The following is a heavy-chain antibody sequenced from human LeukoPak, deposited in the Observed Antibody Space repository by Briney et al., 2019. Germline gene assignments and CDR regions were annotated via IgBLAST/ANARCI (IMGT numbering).Heavy chain of an antibody. CDR1: GYSFATNW. Sequence: GESLKISCKGSGYSFATNWIGWVRQMPGKGLELMGIIDPYDSDPRYSPSFQGQVTFSADKSNNTADLQWSSLKASDTAVYYCARGLQTTVVTPFAYWGQGTLVTVSS. V-gene: IGHV5-51*01. CDR2: IDPYDSDP. J-gene: IGHJ4*02. CDR3: ARGLQTTVVTPFAY. D-gene: IGHD4-23*01.